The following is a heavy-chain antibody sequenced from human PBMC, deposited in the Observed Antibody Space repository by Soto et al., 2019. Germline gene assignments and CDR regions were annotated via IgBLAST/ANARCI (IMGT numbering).Heavy chain of an antibody. V-gene: IGHV3-30*18. CDR3: AKEGESSSWYYYGMDV. CDR1: GFTFSSYG. CDR2: ISYDGSNK. J-gene: IGHJ6*02. D-gene: IGHD6-6*01. Sequence: QVQLVESGGGVVQPGRSLRLSCAASGFTFSSYGMHWVRQAPGKGLEWGAVISYDGSNKYYADSVKGRFTISRDNSKNTLYLQMNSLRAEDTAVYYCAKEGESSSWYYYGMDVWGQGTTVTVSS.